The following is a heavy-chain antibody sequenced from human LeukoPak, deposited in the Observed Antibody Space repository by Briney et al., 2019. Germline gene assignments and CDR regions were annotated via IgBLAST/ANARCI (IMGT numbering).Heavy chain of an antibody. Sequence: SQTLSLTCAISGDSVSINSATWNSIRQSPSRCLGLLGRIYYKSKWQSDYAVSVKSRIILNPDTSKNQFSLQLNSVTAEDTDVYFCARGLDTAIAYWGQGTLVTVSS. CDR1: GDSVSINSAT. V-gene: IGHV6-1*01. J-gene: IGHJ4*02. CDR2: IYYKSKWQS. D-gene: IGHD5-18*01. CDR3: ARGLDTAIAY.